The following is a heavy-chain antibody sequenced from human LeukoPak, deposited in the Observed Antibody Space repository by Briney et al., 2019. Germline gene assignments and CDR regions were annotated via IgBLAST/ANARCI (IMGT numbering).Heavy chain of an antibody. Sequence: PGESLRLSCAASGITLSNAWMSWVRQAPGKGLEWIGRIKSKSDGGTTDYAAPVKGRFTISRDDSKNTLYLQMNSLKIEDTAVYYCTTETGKWLRFLARESRYYYYYYMDVWGKGTTVTISS. D-gene: IGHD5-12*01. CDR3: TTETGKWLRFLARESRYYYYYYMDV. CDR1: GITLSNAW. CDR2: IKSKSDGGTT. V-gene: IGHV3-15*01. J-gene: IGHJ6*03.